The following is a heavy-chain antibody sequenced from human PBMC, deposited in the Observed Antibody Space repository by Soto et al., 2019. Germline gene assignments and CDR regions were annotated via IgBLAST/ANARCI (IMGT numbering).Heavy chain of an antibody. V-gene: IGHV1-2*02. D-gene: IGHD6-6*01. CDR3: AKDLTRQLAYWLDP. J-gene: IGHJ5*02. Sequence: ASVKVSCKASGFSFTGYFIHWLRQAPGQGLEWMGWINAHSGCTEYAQKFQGRVTLTRDKSIATAYLTLTSLTSDDTALYYCAKDLTRQLAYWLDPWGQGTQVTVSS. CDR2: INAHSGCT. CDR1: GFSFTGYF.